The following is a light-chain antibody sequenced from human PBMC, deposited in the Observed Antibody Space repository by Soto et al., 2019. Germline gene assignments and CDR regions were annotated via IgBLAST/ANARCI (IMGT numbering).Light chain of an antibody. V-gene: IGLV2-14*01. CDR2: DVS. Sequence: QSALTQPASVSGSPGQSITISCTGTSSDVGGYNYVSWYQQHPGKAPKLMIYDVSNRPSGVSNRFSGSKSGNTASLTISGLQAEDDADDYCSSYTSSSTPVVFGGGTKRTVL. J-gene: IGLJ2*01. CDR3: SSYTSSSTPVV. CDR1: SSDVGGYNY.